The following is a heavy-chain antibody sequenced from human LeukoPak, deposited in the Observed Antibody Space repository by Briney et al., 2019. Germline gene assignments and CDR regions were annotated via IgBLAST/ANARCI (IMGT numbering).Heavy chain of an antibody. D-gene: IGHD1-14*01. CDR1: GFKPSNYW. V-gene: IGHV3-7*01. Sequence: PGGSLSLSRAASGFKPSNYWMSWVRQFPGPGVEWVGNINQDGGVQQYVDSVKCRFTIPRDNAKHSLYLHLNSLRAKDTAVYHCTRLQRDRPDVYWGQGTLVTVSS. CDR3: TRLQRDRPDVY. CDR2: INQDGGVQ. J-gene: IGHJ4*02.